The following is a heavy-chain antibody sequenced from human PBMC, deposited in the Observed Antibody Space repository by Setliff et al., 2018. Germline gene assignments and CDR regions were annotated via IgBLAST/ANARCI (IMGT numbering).Heavy chain of an antibody. CDR1: GFTFSQYN. CDR2: LDGDRSHV. V-gene: IGHV3-21*01. D-gene: IGHD3-10*01. J-gene: IGHJ4*02. CDR3: FGAGTCSY. Sequence: GGSLRLSCAASGFTFSQYNMNWVRQAPGKRLEWVASLDGDRSHVYYADSLRGRFTISRDNAGNSLSLQMNNLRSEDTAVYYCFGAGTCSYWGQGTLVTVSS.